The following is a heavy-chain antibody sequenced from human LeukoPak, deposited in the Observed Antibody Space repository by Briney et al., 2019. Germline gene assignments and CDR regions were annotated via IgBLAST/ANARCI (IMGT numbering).Heavy chain of an antibody. CDR3: AGDDYYDSSGYDNYGMDV. CDR1: GGTFSSYA. J-gene: IGHJ6*02. CDR2: IIPIFGTA. D-gene: IGHD3-22*01. Sequence: GASVKVSCKASGGTFSSYAISWVRQAPGQGLEWMGGIIPIFGTANYAQKFQGRVTITADESTSTAYMELSSLRSEDTAVYYCAGDDYYDSSGYDNYGMDVWGQGTTVTVSS. V-gene: IGHV1-69*13.